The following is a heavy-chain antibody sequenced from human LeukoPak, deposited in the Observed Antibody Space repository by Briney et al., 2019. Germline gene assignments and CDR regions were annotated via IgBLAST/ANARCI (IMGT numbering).Heavy chain of an antibody. J-gene: IGHJ4*02. CDR3: ARTYFYDSGGYYY. V-gene: IGHV3-23*01. D-gene: IGHD3-22*01. Sequence: PGGSLRLSCAASGFTFSSYAMSWVRQARGKGLEWVSAISASGGTTYYADSVRGRFIISRDNSKNTLYLQMNSLRAEDTAVYYCARTYFYDSGGYYYWGQGTLVTVSP. CDR2: ISASGGTT. CDR1: GFTFSSYA.